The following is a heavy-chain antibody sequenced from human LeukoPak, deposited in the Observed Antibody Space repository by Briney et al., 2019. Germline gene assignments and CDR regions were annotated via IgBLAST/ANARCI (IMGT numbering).Heavy chain of an antibody. CDR2: VSDAGETA. Sequence: PGGSLRLSCVGSGFVFNQYTMHWVRQAPGKGLEWVSGVSDAGETARYADSVKGRFTISRDNAKNSLYLQMNSLRAEDTAVYYCARGGRGELGYWGQGTLVTVSS. J-gene: IGHJ4*02. CDR3: ARGGRGELGY. V-gene: IGHV3-23*01. D-gene: IGHD1-26*01. CDR1: GFVFNQYT.